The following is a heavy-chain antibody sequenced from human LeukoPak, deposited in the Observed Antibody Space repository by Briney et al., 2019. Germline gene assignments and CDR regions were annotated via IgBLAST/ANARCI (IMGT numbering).Heavy chain of an antibody. CDR3: ARGITMVRGEKTGFDP. CDR1: GGSFSGYY. J-gene: IGHJ5*02. D-gene: IGHD3-10*01. V-gene: IGHV4-34*01. Sequence: SETLSLTCAVYGGSFSGYYWSWIRQPPGKGLEWIGEINHSGSTNYNPSLKSRVTISVDTSKNQFSLKLSSVTAADTAVYYCARGITMVRGEKTGFDPWGQGTLVTVSS. CDR2: INHSGST.